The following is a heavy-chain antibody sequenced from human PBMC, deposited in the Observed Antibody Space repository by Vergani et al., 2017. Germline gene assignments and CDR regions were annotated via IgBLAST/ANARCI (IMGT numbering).Heavy chain of an antibody. CDR3: ARGGLELQLFASYYDYGMDV. D-gene: IGHD1-7*01. J-gene: IGHJ6*02. CDR1: GFTFSSYS. CDR2: ISSSSSTI. Sequence: EVQLVESGGGLVQPGGSLRLSCAASGFTFSSYSMNWVRQAPGKGLEWVSYISSSSSTIYYADSVKGRFTISRDNAKNSLYLQMNSLRAEDTAVYYCARGGLELQLFASYYDYGMDVWGQGTTVTVSS. V-gene: IGHV3-48*01.